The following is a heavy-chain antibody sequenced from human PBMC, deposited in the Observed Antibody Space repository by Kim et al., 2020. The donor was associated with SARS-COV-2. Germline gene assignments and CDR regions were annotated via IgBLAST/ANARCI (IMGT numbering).Heavy chain of an antibody. J-gene: IGHJ3*02. D-gene: IGHD3-10*01. V-gene: IGHV5-10-1*01. Sequence: PSFQGHVTISADKSISTAYLQWSSLKASDTAMYYCARSIWFGELYRAFDIWGQGTMVTVSS. CDR3: ARSIWFGELYRAFDI.